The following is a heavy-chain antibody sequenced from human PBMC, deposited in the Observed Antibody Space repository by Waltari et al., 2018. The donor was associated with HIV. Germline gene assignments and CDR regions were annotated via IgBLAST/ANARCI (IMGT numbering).Heavy chain of an antibody. CDR2: IYYSGST. Sequence: QLQLQEAGPGLVKPSETLSLTCTVAGGSISSSSYYWGWIRPPPGKGLEWIGSIYYSGSTYYNPSLKGRVTISVDTSKNQFSLKLSSVTAADTAVYYCARAVQGYCSGGSCENYFDYWGQGTLVTVSS. D-gene: IGHD2-15*01. V-gene: IGHV4-39*01. CDR1: GGSISSSSYY. CDR3: ARAVQGYCSGGSCENYFDY. J-gene: IGHJ4*02.